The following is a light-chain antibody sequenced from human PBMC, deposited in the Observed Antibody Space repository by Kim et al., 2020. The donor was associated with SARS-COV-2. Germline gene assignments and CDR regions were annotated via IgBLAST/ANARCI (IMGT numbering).Light chain of an antibody. Sequence: ASVTLTCNLSSGHSNYAIAWHQQHPGKAPRYLMKLNSDGSHKKGDGIPDRFSGSSSGTERYLTISRLHFEDEADYYCQTWGTGSWLFGGGTQLTVL. J-gene: IGLJ3*02. CDR2: LNSDGSH. CDR3: QTWGTGSWL. CDR1: SGHSNYA. V-gene: IGLV4-69*01.